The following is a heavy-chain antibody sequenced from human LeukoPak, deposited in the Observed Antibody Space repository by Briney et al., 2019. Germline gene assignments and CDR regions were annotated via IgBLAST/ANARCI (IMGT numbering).Heavy chain of an antibody. D-gene: IGHD3-3*01. CDR1: GFTFSSYA. J-gene: IGHJ6*02. Sequence: PGGSLRLSCAASGFTFSSYAMSWVRQAPGKGLEWVSAISGSGGSTYYADSVKGRFTISRDNSKNTLYLQMNSLRAEDTAVYYCAKGLVVPGQYYDFWSGYYGAPYGMDVWGQGTTVTVSS. V-gene: IGHV3-23*01. CDR2: ISGSGGST. CDR3: AKGLVVPGQYYDFWSGYYGAPYGMDV.